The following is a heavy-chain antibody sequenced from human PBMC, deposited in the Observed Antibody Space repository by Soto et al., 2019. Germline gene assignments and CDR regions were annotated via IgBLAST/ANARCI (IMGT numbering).Heavy chain of an antibody. V-gene: IGHV1-69*08. CDR3: AREDRARETGLVPAAIDGMDV. D-gene: IGHD2-2*01. Sequence: QVQLVQSGAEVKKPGSSVKVSCKASGGTFSRYSITWVRQAPGHGLAWIGRIIPIFGIPTYAQKFQGRVTFTADESTSTASMELNSLSSDDTAVYYCAREDRARETGLVPAAIDGMDVWGQGTTVTVSS. CDR1: GGTFSRYS. CDR2: IIPIFGIP. J-gene: IGHJ6*02.